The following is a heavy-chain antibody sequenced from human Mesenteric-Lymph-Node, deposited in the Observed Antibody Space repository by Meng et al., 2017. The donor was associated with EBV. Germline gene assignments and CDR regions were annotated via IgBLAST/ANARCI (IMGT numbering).Heavy chain of an antibody. J-gene: IGHJ4*02. CDR1: VFSLGTYGVG. V-gene: IGHV2-5*02. CDR3: AHRGSSWFFDY. Sequence: TLKELCLCLGEPPQTLALPCLFSVFSLGTYGVGVGWIRQPPGKDLVWLVRIYWDGDKEYSPSLKSRLTITKDTSTDHVFLTMTNMDPVDTATYYCAHRGSSWFFDYWGQGTLVTVSS. CDR2: IYWDGDK. D-gene: IGHD6-13*01.